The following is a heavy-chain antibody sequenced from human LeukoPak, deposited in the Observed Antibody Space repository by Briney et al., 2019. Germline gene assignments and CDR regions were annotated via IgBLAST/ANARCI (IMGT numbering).Heavy chain of an antibody. J-gene: IGHJ4*02. D-gene: IGHD3-16*01. Sequence: PGGSLRLSCAATGFTFSSNWMHWVRQAPGKGLVWVSRINTDGSTTTYADSVKGRFTISRDNAENTLYLQMNSLTAENTAVYYCARDTSYTFDYWGQGTLVTVSS. CDR1: GFTFSSNW. CDR2: INTDGSTT. CDR3: ARDTSYTFDY. V-gene: IGHV3-74*01.